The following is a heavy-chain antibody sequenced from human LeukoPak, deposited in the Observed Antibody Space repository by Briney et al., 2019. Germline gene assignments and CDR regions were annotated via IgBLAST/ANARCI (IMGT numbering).Heavy chain of an antibody. D-gene: IGHD1-26*01. CDR3: ARQGGSPDWFDP. Sequence: SETLSLTCTVSGGSISSYYWSWIRQPAGKGLEWIGRIYTSGSTYYNPSLKSRVTISVDTSKNQFSLKLSSVTAADTAVYYCARQGGSPDWFDPWGQGTLVTVSS. J-gene: IGHJ5*02. CDR2: IYTSGST. V-gene: IGHV4-4*07. CDR1: GGSISSYY.